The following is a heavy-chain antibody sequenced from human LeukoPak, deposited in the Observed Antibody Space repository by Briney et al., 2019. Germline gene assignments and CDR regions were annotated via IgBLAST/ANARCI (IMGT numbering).Heavy chain of an antibody. CDR1: GGTFSSYA. J-gene: IGHJ6*03. V-gene: IGHV1-69*13. Sequence: SVKVSCKASGGTFSSYAISWVRQAPGQGLEWMGGIIPIFGTANYAQKFQGRVTITADESTSTAYMELSSLRSEDTAVYYCARGEGVDTAMVSNNYYYYYMDVWGKGTTVTVSS. CDR2: IIPIFGTA. D-gene: IGHD5-18*01. CDR3: ARGEGVDTAMVSNNYYYYYMDV.